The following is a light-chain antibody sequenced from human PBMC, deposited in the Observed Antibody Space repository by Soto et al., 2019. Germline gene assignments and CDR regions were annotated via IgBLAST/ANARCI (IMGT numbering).Light chain of an antibody. CDR3: AACDDNLNGQL. CDR2: SDD. CDR1: NSNIGRYS. Sequence: QSALTQPPSLSGTPGQRVTISCSGSNSNIGRYSVNWYQHFPGTAPKILIYSDDERPSGVPDRFSGSKSGTSASLAISGLQTEDEAEYYCAACDDNLNGQLYGGATKLTVL. J-gene: IGLJ3*02. V-gene: IGLV1-44*01.